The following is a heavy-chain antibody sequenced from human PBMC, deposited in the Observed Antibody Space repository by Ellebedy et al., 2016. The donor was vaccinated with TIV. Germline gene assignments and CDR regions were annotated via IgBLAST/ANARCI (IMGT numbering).Heavy chain of an antibody. CDR3: AREEAFHWFES. V-gene: IGHV1-69*13. CDR1: GGTFSNNA. J-gene: IGHJ5*01. Sequence: SVKVSCKASGGTFSNNAICWVRQAPGQGLEWMGGVIPVVGAANYAQKFKVRVTITADVSTSTAYMELSSLRSDDTAVYYCAREEAFHWFESWGQGTLVTVSS. D-gene: IGHD2/OR15-2a*01. CDR2: VIPVVGAA.